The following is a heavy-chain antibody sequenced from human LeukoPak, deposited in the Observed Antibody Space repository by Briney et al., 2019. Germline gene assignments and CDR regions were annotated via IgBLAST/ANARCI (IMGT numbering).Heavy chain of an antibody. CDR2: IYYSGST. Sequence: SETLSLTCAVYGGSFSSYYWSWLRQPPGKGLEWIGYIYYSGSTNYNPSLKSRVTISVDTSKNQFSLKLSSVTAADTAVYYCARAPKSIAADRNAFDIWGQGTMVTVSS. CDR3: ARAPKSIAADRNAFDI. V-gene: IGHV4-59*01. J-gene: IGHJ3*02. CDR1: GGSFSSYY. D-gene: IGHD6-6*01.